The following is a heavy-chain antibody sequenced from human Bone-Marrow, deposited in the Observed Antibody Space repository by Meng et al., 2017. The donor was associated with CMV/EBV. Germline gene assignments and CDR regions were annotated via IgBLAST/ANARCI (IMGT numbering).Heavy chain of an antibody. V-gene: IGHV3-30*02. D-gene: IGHD3-10*02. J-gene: IGHJ4*02. CDR1: GFIFRSYG. CDR2: IRYDGNNE. Sequence: GGSLRLSYTASGFIFRSYGMHWVRQAPGKGLEWVAFIRYDGNNEYYGDSMKGRFTISRDNSKNTLYLQMNSLRAEDTAVYYCAKDLIYVREGHFDYWGQGTLVTVSS. CDR3: AKDLIYVREGHFDY.